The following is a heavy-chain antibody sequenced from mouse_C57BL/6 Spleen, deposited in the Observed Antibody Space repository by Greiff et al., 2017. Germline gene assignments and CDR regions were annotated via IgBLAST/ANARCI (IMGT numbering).Heavy chain of an antibody. CDR3: ARRASGNWDGMNYFDY. V-gene: IGHV1-9*01. CDR1: GYTFTGYW. Sequence: VQLQQSGAELMKPGASVKLSCKATGYTFTGYWIEWVKQRPGHGLEWIGEILPGSGSTNYNEKFKGKATFTADTSSNTAYMQLSSLTTEDSAIYYCARRASGNWDGMNYFDYWGQGTTLTVSS. J-gene: IGHJ2*01. CDR2: ILPGSGST. D-gene: IGHD4-1*01.